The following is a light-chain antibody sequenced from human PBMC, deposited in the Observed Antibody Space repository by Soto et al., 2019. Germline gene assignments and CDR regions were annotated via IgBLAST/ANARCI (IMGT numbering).Light chain of an antibody. Sequence: EIVMTQSPATLSVSPGERATLSCRASQSVSSNLAWYQQKPGQAPRLLIYGASTRATGIPARFSGSGSGTEFTLTISNMQSEDFAVYYCQQYNTWPRFGQGTKVEIK. V-gene: IGKV3-15*01. CDR3: QQYNTWPR. CDR2: GAS. J-gene: IGKJ1*01. CDR1: QSVSSN.